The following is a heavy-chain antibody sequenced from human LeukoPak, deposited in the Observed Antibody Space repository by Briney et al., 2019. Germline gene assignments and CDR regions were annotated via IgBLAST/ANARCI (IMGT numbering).Heavy chain of an antibody. V-gene: IGHV3-13*01. J-gene: IGHJ4*02. D-gene: IGHD1-26*01. Sequence: GGSLRLSCAASGFTFSSYDIHWVRQATGKGLEWVSAIGTAGDTYYPGSVKGRFTISRENAKNSLYLQMNSLRAEDTAVYYCARATIVGATYYDYWGQGTLVTVSS. CDR3: ARATIVGATYYDY. CDR2: IGTAGDT. CDR1: GFTFSSYD.